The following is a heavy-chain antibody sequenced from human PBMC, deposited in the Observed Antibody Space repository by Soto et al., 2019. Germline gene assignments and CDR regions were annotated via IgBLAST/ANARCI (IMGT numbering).Heavy chain of an antibody. Sequence: PSETLSLTCTVSGGSISSSSYYWGWIRQPPGKGLEWIGSIYYSGSTYYNPSLKSRVTISVDTSKNQFSLKLSSVTAADTAVYYCARLEYSISWYPFHFEYWCQGTLVTVSS. CDR1: GGSISSSSYY. CDR3: ARLEYSISWYPFHFEY. CDR2: IYYSGST. V-gene: IGHV4-39*01. J-gene: IGHJ4*02. D-gene: IGHD6-13*01.